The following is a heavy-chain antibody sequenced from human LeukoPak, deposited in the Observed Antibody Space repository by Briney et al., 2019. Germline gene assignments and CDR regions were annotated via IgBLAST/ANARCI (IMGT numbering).Heavy chain of an antibody. Sequence: ASVKVSCKASGYTFTSYGISWVRQAPGQGLEWMGWISAYNGNTNYAQKLQGRVTMTTDTSTSTAYMELRSLRSDDTAVYYCARDLRPFWIIMGARVGYYWGQGPLITVSS. CDR2: ISAYNGNT. V-gene: IGHV1-18*01. CDR1: GYTFTSYG. J-gene: IGHJ4*02. CDR3: ARDLRPFWIIMGARVGYY. D-gene: IGHD1-26*01.